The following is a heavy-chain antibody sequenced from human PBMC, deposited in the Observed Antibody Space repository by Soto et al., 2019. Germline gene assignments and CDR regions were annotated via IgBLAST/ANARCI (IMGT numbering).Heavy chain of an antibody. D-gene: IGHD2-15*01. CDR2: ISGSADST. Sequence: LRLSCAASGFTCSSYAMTWVRQAPGKRLEWVSAISGSADSTYYADSVKGRFTISRDNSKNTVYLQMNSLRAEDTALYYCAKGLGQAADFGLGVWGQGTTVTVSS. J-gene: IGHJ6*02. V-gene: IGHV3-23*01. CDR1: GFTCSSYA. CDR3: AKGLGQAADFGLGV.